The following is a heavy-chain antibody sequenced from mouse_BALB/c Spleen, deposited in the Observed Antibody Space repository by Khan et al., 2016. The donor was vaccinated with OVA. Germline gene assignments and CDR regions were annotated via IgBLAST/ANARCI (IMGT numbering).Heavy chain of an antibody. CDR2: IDPSTGYT. Sequence: QVQLKVSEAQLAKPGASVEMSCKASSYTFTTYWMHWVKQRPGQGLEWIGYIDPSTGYTEYTQKFKYKTTLTADKSSRTAYMPLSSLTSVDSAVYYCTRRVVYGIFTYWGQGTLVTVSA. CDR1: SYTFTTYW. J-gene: IGHJ3*01. D-gene: IGHD2-1*01. CDR3: TRRVVYGIFTY. V-gene: IGHV1-7*01.